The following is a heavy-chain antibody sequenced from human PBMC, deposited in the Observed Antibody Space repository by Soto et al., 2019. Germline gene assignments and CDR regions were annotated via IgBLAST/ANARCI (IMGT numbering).Heavy chain of an antibody. Sequence: SETLSLTCTVSGGSIGSYYWSWIRQPPGKGLEWIGYIYYSGSTNYNPSLKSRVTISVDTSKNQFSLKLSSVTAADTAVYYCARAGDDYAIDYWGQGTLVTVSS. CDR2: IYYSGST. J-gene: IGHJ4*02. CDR1: GGSIGSYY. V-gene: IGHV4-59*01. CDR3: ARAGDDYAIDY. D-gene: IGHD4-17*01.